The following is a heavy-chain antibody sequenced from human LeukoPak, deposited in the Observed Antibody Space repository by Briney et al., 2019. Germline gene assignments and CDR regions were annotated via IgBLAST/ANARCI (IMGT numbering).Heavy chain of an antibody. Sequence: GGSLRLSCAASGFTFSSYGMHWVRQAPGKGLEWVAFIRYDGSNKYYADSVKGRFTISRDNAKNSLYLQMNSLRAEDTAVYYCARSRAVTHDAFDIWGQGTMVTVSS. CDR3: ARSRAVTHDAFDI. J-gene: IGHJ3*02. D-gene: IGHD2-2*01. V-gene: IGHV3-30*02. CDR2: IRYDGSNK. CDR1: GFTFSSYG.